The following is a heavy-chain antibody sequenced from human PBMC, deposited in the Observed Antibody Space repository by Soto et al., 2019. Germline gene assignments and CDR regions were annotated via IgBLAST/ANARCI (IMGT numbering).Heavy chain of an antibody. V-gene: IGHV3-33*01. Sequence: PGGSLRLSCAASGFTFSSYGMHWVRQAPGKGLEWVAVIWYDGSNKYYADSVKGRFTISRDNSKNTLYLQMNSLRAEDTAVYYCARAGILYSGYDNDTKGGWGQGTLVTVSS. CDR1: GFTFSSYG. CDR2: IWYDGSNK. J-gene: IGHJ4*02. D-gene: IGHD5-12*01. CDR3: ARAGILYSGYDNDTKGG.